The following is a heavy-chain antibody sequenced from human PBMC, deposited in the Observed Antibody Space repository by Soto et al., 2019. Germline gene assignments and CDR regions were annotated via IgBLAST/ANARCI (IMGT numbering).Heavy chain of an antibody. CDR2: INPNSGGA. V-gene: IGHV1-2*04. CDR1: GYTFIDCF. CDR3: ARSYDSSSYYYSH. Sequence: ASVKVSCKASGYTFIDCFIHWVRQAPGQGLEWMGWINPNSGGASYAQKFQGWLTMTRDTSITTACLELSRLRSDDTAVYYCARSYDSSSYYYSHWGQGALVTVSS. D-gene: IGHD3-22*01. J-gene: IGHJ4*02.